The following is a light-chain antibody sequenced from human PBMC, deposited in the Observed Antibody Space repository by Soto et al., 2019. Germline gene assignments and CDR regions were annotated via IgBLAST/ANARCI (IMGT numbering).Light chain of an antibody. CDR2: AAA. CDR1: QSISSY. CDR3: HQSYSTPYT. Sequence: DTQMTQSPSALSASVGDIVTITCRASQSISSYLNWYQQKRGQAPIILIYAAASLQGAVPSRFSGSGSGTDVTLTISSLQPEDFAAYDGHQSYSTPYTFGQGTKLDIK. V-gene: IGKV1-39*01. J-gene: IGKJ2*01.